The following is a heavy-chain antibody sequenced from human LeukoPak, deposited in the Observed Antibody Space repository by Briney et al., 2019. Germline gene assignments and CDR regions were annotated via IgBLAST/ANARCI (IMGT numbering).Heavy chain of an antibody. CDR3: ATIRAYSREKSFDY. D-gene: IGHD6-13*01. Sequence: PSETLSLTCAVYGGSFSGYYWSLIRHPPGKGLEWVGEINHSGSTNYNPSLKSRVTISVDTSKDQFSLKLSSVTAADTAVYYCATIRAYSREKSFDYWGQGTLVTVSS. CDR1: GGSFSGYY. V-gene: IGHV4-34*01. CDR2: INHSGST. J-gene: IGHJ4*02.